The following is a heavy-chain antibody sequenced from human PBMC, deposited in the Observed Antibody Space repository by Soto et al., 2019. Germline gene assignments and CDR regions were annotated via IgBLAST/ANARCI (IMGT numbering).Heavy chain of an antibody. CDR3: ARAYLAGTTPPYNWFDR. CDR1: GESLGGYY. CDR2: VSHVDST. Sequence: QVQLLQWGTGALKPSETLSLTCTVHGESLGGYYWNWIRQSPGKALEWIGEVSHVDSTNYNPSLKGRATISLDTPKNQFSLKLTSMTAADTAVYYCARAYLAGTTPPYNWFDRWGQGTLVTVSS. D-gene: IGHD1-7*01. V-gene: IGHV4-34*01. J-gene: IGHJ5*02.